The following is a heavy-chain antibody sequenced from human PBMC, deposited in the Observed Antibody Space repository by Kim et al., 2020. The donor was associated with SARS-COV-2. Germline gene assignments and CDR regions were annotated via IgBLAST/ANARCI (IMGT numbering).Heavy chain of an antibody. Sequence: KYYADSVKGRFTISRDNSKNTLYLQMNSLRAEDTAVYYCARVGGSSSLDYWGQGTLVTVSS. CDR2: K. J-gene: IGHJ4*02. V-gene: IGHV3-30*01. CDR3: ARVGGSSSLDY. D-gene: IGHD6-6*01.